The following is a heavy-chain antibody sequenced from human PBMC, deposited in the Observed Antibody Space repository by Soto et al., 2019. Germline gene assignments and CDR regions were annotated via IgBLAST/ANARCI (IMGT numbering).Heavy chain of an antibody. CDR1: GGTFSSYA. CDR2: IIPIFGTA. V-gene: IGHV1-69*13. D-gene: IGHD3-22*01. Sequence: SVKVSCKPSGGTFSSYAISWVRQAPGQGLEWMGGIIPIFGTANYAQKFQGRVTITADDSTSTAYMELSSLRSEDTAVYYCARAHYDWSGYWGSYYYGLDVWGQGTTVTVSS. J-gene: IGHJ6*02. CDR3: ARAHYDWSGYWGSYYYGLDV.